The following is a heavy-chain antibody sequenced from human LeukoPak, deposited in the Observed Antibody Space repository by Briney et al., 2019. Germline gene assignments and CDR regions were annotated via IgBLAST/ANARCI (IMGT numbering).Heavy chain of an antibody. Sequence: ASVTLSCTASGYTFTSYGISWVRQAPGQGLEWMGWISAYNGNTNYAQKLQGRVTMTTDTATSKDYMELKSLRSDDTAVYYCARAPHYGIFTGSPTDYWGQGTLVTVSS. CDR2: ISAYNGNT. V-gene: IGHV1-18*01. CDR1: GYTFTSYG. D-gene: IGHD3-9*01. CDR3: ARAPHYGIFTGSPTDY. J-gene: IGHJ4*02.